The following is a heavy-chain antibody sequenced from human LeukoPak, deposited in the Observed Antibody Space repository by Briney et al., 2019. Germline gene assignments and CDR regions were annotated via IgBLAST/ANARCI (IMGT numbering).Heavy chain of an antibody. CDR3: ARKGNSGFDY. V-gene: IGHV4-61*09. CDR1: GGSISSGSYY. CDR2: ISTSGST. J-gene: IGHJ4*02. D-gene: IGHD4-23*01. Sequence: PSETLSLTCTVSGGSISSGSYYWSWIRQPAGKGLESIGHISTSGSTNYNPSLKSRVTMSVDTSKNQFSLKLSSVTAADTAVYYCARKGNSGFDYWGQGTLVTVSS.